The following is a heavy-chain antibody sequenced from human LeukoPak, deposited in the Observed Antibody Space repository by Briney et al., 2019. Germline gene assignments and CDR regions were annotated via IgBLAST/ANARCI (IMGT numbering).Heavy chain of an antibody. D-gene: IGHD2-21*02. J-gene: IGHJ4*02. CDR3: ATSQCGSDCYLAGDY. V-gene: IGHV4-61*01. CDR1: GASVNSGSYY. CDR2: IYYTGIT. Sequence: SETLSLTCAVSGASVNSGSYYWSWIRQHPGTGLEWIGYIYYTGITNYNPSLKSRVTISVDTYKNQFSLNLNSVTAADTAVYYCATSQCGSDCYLAGDYWGQGTLVTVSS.